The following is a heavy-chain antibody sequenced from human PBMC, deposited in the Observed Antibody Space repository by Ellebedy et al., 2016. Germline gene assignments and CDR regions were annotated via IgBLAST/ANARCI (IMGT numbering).Heavy chain of an antibody. CDR2: IDSDGSIT. Sequence: GGSLRLSCAASGFTFNNYWMHWVRQVPGEGLVWVSRIDSDGSITNYAESVRGRFTISRDNSKNTLYLQMNSLTVEDTAVYYCAKGNAIPGPEPLDFWGQGTLVTVSS. D-gene: IGHD1-14*01. J-gene: IGHJ4*02. V-gene: IGHV3-74*01. CDR1: GFTFNNYW. CDR3: AKGNAIPGPEPLDF.